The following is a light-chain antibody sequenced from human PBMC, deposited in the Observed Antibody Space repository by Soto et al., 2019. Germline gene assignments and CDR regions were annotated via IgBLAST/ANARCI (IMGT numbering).Light chain of an antibody. Sequence: EIVMTQSPATLSVSPGKRATLSCRASQSVSSNLAWYQQKPGQAPRLLIYGASTRATGIPARFSGSGSGTECTHTISSLQSEDFAVYYCQQYHNWPPEYTFGQGTKLEIK. J-gene: IGKJ2*01. CDR3: QQYHNWPPEYT. CDR1: QSVSSN. V-gene: IGKV3-15*01. CDR2: GAS.